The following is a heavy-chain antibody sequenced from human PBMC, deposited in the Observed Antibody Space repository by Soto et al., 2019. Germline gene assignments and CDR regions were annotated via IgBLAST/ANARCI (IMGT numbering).Heavy chain of an antibody. CDR2: IFSNDEK. CDR3: ARIGGLYYDFWSGYYMWFDP. D-gene: IGHD3-3*01. Sequence: QVTLKESGPVLVKPTETLTLTCTVSGFSLSNARMGVSWIRQPPRKALEWLAHIFSNDEKSYSTSLKSRLTISKDTSKSQVVLTMTNMDPVDTATYYCARIGGLYYDFWSGYYMWFDPWGQGTLVTVSS. V-gene: IGHV2-26*01. J-gene: IGHJ5*02. CDR1: GFSLSNARMG.